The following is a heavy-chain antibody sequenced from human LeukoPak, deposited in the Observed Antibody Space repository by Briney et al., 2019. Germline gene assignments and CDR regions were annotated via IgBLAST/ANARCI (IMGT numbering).Heavy chain of an antibody. D-gene: IGHD1-1*01. V-gene: IGHV4-59*01. J-gene: IGHJ6*02. Sequence: SETLSLTCTVSGGSISSYYWSWIRQPPGKGLEWIGYIYYSGSTNYNPSPKSRVTISVDTSKNQFSLKLGSVTAADTAVYYCARDLQLASYYYGMDVWGQGTTVTVSS. CDR3: ARDLQLASYYYGMDV. CDR1: GGSISSYY. CDR2: IYYSGST.